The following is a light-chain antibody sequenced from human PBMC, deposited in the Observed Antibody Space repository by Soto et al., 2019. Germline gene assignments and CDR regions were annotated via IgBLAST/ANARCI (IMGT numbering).Light chain of an antibody. CDR3: HQYHFTPGT. Sequence: DIVLTQSPDSLPVSLGERATINCKSSQNILHRTDNKSSLAWYKQRAGQPHKLLIFWASTRQSGVPDRFRGTGSGTDFTLTISSLQAEDVAIYFCHQYHFTPGTFGHGNTVESK. CDR1: QNILHRTDNKSS. V-gene: IGKV4-1*01. J-gene: IGKJ1*01. CDR2: WAS.